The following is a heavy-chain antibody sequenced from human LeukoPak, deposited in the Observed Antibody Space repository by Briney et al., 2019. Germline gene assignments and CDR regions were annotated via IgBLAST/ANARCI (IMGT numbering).Heavy chain of an antibody. J-gene: IGHJ4*02. CDR2: ITNDGSST. D-gene: IGHD6-19*01. V-gene: IGHV3-74*01. CDR3: AKDSSGSGWTFDY. CDR1: GLTFSSHW. Sequence: GGSLRLSCAASGLTFSSHWMHWVRQAPGKGLVWVSRITNDGSSTTYADSVKGRFTISRDNAKNTLYLQMNSLRAEDTAVYYCAKDSSGSGWTFDYWGQGTLVTVSS.